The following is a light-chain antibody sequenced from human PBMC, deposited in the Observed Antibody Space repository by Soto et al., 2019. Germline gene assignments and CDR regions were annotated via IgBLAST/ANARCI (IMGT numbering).Light chain of an antibody. CDR3: SSYTTATTYV. V-gene: IGLV2-14*01. CDR1: SSVVGAYNY. CDR2: DVS. Sequence: SVGTQAAWVCGSPGQSSNIACSGNSSVVGAYNYHSWYQQYPGEAPKVIIYDVSHRPAGVSNRFSGSKSGNTASLTISGLQTQDEADYFCSSYTTATTYVFGTGTKVTVL. J-gene: IGLJ1*01.